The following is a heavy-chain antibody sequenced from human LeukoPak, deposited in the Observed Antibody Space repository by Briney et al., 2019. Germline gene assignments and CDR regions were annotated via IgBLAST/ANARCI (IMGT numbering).Heavy chain of an antibody. CDR1: GGSISTYY. J-gene: IGHJ6*02. V-gene: IGHV4-4*07. CDR3: AREGATPASYFYAMDV. D-gene: IGHD4/OR15-4a*01. Sequence: KASETLSLTCTVSGGSISTYYWSWIRQPAGKGLEWIGHIYASGVTKSNPSLKSRVTMSVDTSTNRLSLKVSSVTAADSAVYYCAREGATPASYFYAMDVWGQGTTVTVSS. CDR2: IYASGVT.